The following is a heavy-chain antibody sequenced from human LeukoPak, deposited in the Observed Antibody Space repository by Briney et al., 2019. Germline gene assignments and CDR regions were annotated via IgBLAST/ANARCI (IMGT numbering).Heavy chain of an antibody. CDR3: ARAHSSSSTFDL. CDR2: IWYDGSKK. Sequence: PGRSLRLSCAASGFTFSDYGIHWVRQAPGQGLEWVALIWYDGSKKYYADSVKGRLTISRDNTKNTLYLQLNNLRADVTAVYYCARAHSSSSTFDLWGKGTLVTVSS. D-gene: IGHD6-6*01. J-gene: IGHJ4*02. V-gene: IGHV3-33*01. CDR1: GFTFSDYG.